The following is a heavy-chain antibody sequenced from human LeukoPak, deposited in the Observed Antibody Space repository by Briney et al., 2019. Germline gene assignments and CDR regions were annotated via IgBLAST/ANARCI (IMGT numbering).Heavy chain of an antibody. D-gene: IGHD1-26*01. J-gene: IGHJ4*02. CDR3: VREITRATTYFDS. Sequence: ASVKVSCKTSGYTFTTYAINWVRQAPGQGLEWMGRINPNNGDTNYAQKFPGRVTLTRDTSIGTAYMELSSLRSDDTAMYYCVREITRATTYFDSWGQGTLVTVSS. CDR2: INPNNGDT. CDR1: GYTFTTYA. V-gene: IGHV1-2*06.